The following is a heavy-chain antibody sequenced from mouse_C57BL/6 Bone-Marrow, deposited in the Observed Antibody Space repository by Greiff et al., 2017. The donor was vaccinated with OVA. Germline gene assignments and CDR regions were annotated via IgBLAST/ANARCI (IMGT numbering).Heavy chain of an antibody. Sequence: QVQLQQSGAELARPGASVKLSCKASGYTFTSYGISWVKQRTGQGLEWIGEIYPRSGSTYYNEKFKGKAPLTAAKSSSTAYMELRSLTSEASAVFFGERRRLRGLRRAWFADWGQGTLVTVSA. CDR2: IYPRSGST. CDR1: GYTFTSYG. J-gene: IGHJ3*01. D-gene: IGHD2-4*01. V-gene: IGHV1-81*01. CDR3: ERRRLRGLRRAWFAD.